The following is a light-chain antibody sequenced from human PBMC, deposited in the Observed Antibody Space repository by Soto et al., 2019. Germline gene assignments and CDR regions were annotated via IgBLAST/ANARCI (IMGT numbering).Light chain of an antibody. CDR3: SSYTSRSSSTYV. J-gene: IGLJ1*01. CDR2: DVS. V-gene: IGLV2-14*01. CDR1: SSDVGGYNY. Sequence: SALTQPASVSGSPGQSITISCTGTSSDVGGYNYVSWYQQHPGKAPKLMIYDVSNRPSGVSNRFSGSKSGNTASLTIPGLQAEDEADYYCSSYTSRSSSTYVFGTGTKVTVL.